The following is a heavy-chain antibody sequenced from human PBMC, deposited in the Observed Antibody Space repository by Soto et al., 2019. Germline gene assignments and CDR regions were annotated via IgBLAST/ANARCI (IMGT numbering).Heavy chain of an antibody. J-gene: IGHJ4*02. CDR3: AREPAYGSGY. V-gene: IGHV3-72*01. CDR2: ARNKANSYTT. CDR1: GFTFSDHY. Sequence: HPGGSLRLSCAASGFTFSDHYMDWVRQAPGKGLEWVGRARNKANSYTTEYAASVKGRFTISRDDSKNSLYLQMNSLKTEDTAVYYCAREPAYGSGYWGQGTLVTVSS. D-gene: IGHD3-10*01.